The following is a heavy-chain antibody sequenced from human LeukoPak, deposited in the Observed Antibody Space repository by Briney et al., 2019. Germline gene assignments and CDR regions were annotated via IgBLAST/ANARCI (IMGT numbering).Heavy chain of an antibody. Sequence: GGYLRLSCAASGFTFSSYGMHWVRQAPGKGLEWVAFIRYDGSNKYYADSVKGRFTISRDNSKNTLYLQMNSLRAEDTAVYYCAKAGSRDTVTTSFDYWGQGTLVTVSS. J-gene: IGHJ4*02. CDR1: GFTFSSYG. CDR2: IRYDGSNK. D-gene: IGHD4-17*01. CDR3: AKAGSRDTVTTSFDY. V-gene: IGHV3-30*02.